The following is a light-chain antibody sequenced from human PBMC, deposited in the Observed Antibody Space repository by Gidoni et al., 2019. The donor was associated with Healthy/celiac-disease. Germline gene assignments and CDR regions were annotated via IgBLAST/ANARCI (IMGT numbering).Light chain of an antibody. CDR1: QVISNY. CDR2: AAS. V-gene: IGKV1-27*01. Sequence: DIQMTQSPSSLSASVGDRVTITCRASQVISNYLAWYQQKPGKVPKLLIYAASTLQSGVPSRFSGSGSGTDFTLTLSCLQPEDFATYSCQNYNRAPWTFGQGTKVEIQ. CDR3: QNYNRAPWT. J-gene: IGKJ1*01.